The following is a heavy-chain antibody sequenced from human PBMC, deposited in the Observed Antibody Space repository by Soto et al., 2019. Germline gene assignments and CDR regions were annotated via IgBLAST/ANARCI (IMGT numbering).Heavy chain of an antibody. CDR2: ISYDGSNK. CDR3: ARSITMIVVAHLDAFDI. CDR1: GFTFSSYA. J-gene: IGHJ3*02. V-gene: IGHV3-30-3*01. Sequence: QVQLVESGGGVVQPGRSLRLSCAASGFTFSSYAMHWVRQAPGKGLEWVAVISYDGSNKYYADSVKSRFTISRDNSKNTLYLQMNSLRAEDTAVYYCARSITMIVVAHLDAFDIWGQGTMVTVSS. D-gene: IGHD3-22*01.